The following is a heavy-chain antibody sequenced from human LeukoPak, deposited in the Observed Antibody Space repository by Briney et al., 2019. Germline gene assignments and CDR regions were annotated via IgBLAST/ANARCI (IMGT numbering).Heavy chain of an antibody. CDR3: AKDGQYSTSWSPFDY. V-gene: IGHV3-23*01. Sequence: GGSLRLSCAASGFTFSSYAMGWVRQAPGKGLEWVSATGSGGDTTYYADSVKGRFTISRDNSKNTLYLQMNSLRADDTAVYYCAKDGQYSTSWSPFDYWGQGTLVTVSS. J-gene: IGHJ4*02. CDR1: GFTFSSYA. D-gene: IGHD2-2*01. CDR2: TGSGGDTT.